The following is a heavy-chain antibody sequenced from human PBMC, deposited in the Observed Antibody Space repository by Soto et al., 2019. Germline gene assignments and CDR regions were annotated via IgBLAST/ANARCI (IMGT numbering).Heavy chain of an antibody. Sequence: QVQLEESGGGVVQPGRSLRLSCEASGFTFNTYSMHWVRQPPGKGLEWLAAIWYDGTQKYYADSVKGRFTISRDNSKNTLYLQMSSLRAEDTAVYYCARGFSAGKGSPPDFWGQGSLVTVSS. D-gene: IGHD6-13*01. J-gene: IGHJ4*02. CDR3: ARGFSAGKGSPPDF. CDR1: GFTFNTYS. V-gene: IGHV3-33*01. CDR2: IWYDGTQK.